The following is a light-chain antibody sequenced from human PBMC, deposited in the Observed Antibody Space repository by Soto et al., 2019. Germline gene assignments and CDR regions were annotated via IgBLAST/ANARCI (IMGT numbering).Light chain of an antibody. Sequence: QSALTQTASVSGSPGQSITISCAGTSSDIGSYTLVSWYQQYPGKAPKLMIYEGSKRPSGVSNRFSGSKSGNTASLTISGLQAEDEADYYCCSYAGSRNVVFGGGTKLTVL. CDR3: CSYAGSRNVV. J-gene: IGLJ2*01. CDR2: EGS. CDR1: SSDIGSYTL. V-gene: IGLV2-23*01.